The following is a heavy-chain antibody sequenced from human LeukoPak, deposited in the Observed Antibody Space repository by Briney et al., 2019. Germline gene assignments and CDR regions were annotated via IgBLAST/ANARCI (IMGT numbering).Heavy chain of an antibody. Sequence: SETLSLTCTVSGGSISSYYWSWIRQPAGKGLEWIGRIYTSGSTNYNPSLKSRVTMSVDTSKNQFSLKLSSVTAADTAVYYCARVHGRVVAARGYHYYMDVWGKGTTVTVSS. V-gene: IGHV4-4*07. CDR3: ARVHGRVVAARGYHYYMDV. CDR2: IYTSGST. D-gene: IGHD2-15*01. J-gene: IGHJ6*03. CDR1: GGSISSYY.